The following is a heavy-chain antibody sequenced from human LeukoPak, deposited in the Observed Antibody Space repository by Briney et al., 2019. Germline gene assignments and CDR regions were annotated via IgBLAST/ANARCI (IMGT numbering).Heavy chain of an antibody. V-gene: IGHV1-18*01. J-gene: IGHJ4*02. Sequence: ASVKVSCKASGYTFTSYGISWVLQAPGQGLEWMGWISAYNGNTNYAQKLQGRVTMTTDTSTSTAYMELRSLRSDDTAVYYCATTLGPYCSSTSCYKELVYWGQGTLVTVSS. CDR1: GYTFTSYG. CDR2: ISAYNGNT. CDR3: ATTLGPYCSSTSCYKELVY. D-gene: IGHD2-2*02.